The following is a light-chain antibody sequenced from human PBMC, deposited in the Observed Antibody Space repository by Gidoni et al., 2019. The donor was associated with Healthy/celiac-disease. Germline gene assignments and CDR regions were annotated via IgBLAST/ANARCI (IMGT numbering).Light chain of an antibody. CDR3: QQYGSSRWT. J-gene: IGKJ1*01. CDR1: QSVSSSY. V-gene: IGKV3-20*01. Sequence: LVFTQSPGTLSLSPGERATLSCRASQSVSSSYLAWYQQKPGQAPRLLIYGASSRATGIPDRFSGSGSGTDFTLTISRLEPEDFAVYYCQQYGSSRWTVGQGTKVEIK. CDR2: GAS.